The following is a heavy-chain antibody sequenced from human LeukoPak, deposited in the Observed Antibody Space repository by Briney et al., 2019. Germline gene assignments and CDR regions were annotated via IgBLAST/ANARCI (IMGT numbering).Heavy chain of an antibody. V-gene: IGHV4-38-2*02. CDR2: IYHSGST. CDR1: GYSISSGYY. D-gene: IGHD1-26*01. Sequence: SETLSLTCTVSGYSISSGYYWGWIRQPPGKGLEWIGSIYHSGSTYYNPSLKSRVTISVDTSKNQFSLKLSSVTAADTAVYYCARVGWELLGGTQPFDYWGQGTLVTVSS. CDR3: ARVGWELLGGTQPFDY. J-gene: IGHJ4*02.